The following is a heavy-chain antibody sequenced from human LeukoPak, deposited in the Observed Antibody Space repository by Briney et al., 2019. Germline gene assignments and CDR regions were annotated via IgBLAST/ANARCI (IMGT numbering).Heavy chain of an antibody. CDR2: IYTSGST. V-gene: IGHV4-61*02. CDR3: ARDLGYGNWFDP. J-gene: IGHJ5*02. CDR1: GGSISSGSYY. Sequence: SQTLSLTCTVSGGSISSGSYYWSWIRQLAGKGLEWIGRIYTSGSTNYNPSLKSRVTISVDTSKNQFSLKLSSVTAADTAVYYCARDLGYGNWFDPWGQGTLVTVSS. D-gene: IGHD5-12*01.